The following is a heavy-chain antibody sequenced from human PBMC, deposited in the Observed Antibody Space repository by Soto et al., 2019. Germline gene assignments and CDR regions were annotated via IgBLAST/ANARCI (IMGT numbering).Heavy chain of an antibody. V-gene: IGHV4-30-4*02. Sequence: SETLSLTCTVSGVSISSGDYYWSWIRQTPGKGLEWIGYIYYSENTYYNPSLKSRVTISVDTSKNQFSLKLSSVTAADTAVYFCARVPGLGWFYPWGQGIMVPVSS. D-gene: IGHD3-16*01. CDR3: ARVPGLGWFYP. J-gene: IGHJ5*02. CDR1: GVSISSGDYY. CDR2: IYYSENT.